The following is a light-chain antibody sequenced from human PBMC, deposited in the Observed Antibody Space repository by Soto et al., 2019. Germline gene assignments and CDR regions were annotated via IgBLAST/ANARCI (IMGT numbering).Light chain of an antibody. J-gene: IGKJ5*01. CDR2: GAS. V-gene: IGKV3-20*01. Sequence: EIVLTQSPGTLSLSPGERATLSCRASQSVSSSYLAWYQQKPGQAPRLLIYGASSRATGIPDRFSGSGSGTDFTLTISRLEPEDLALDYCQQYGSSAITFGQGTRLEIK. CDR1: QSVSSSY. CDR3: QQYGSSAIT.